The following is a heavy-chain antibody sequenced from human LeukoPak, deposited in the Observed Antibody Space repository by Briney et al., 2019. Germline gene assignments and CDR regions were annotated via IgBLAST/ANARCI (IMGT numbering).Heavy chain of an antibody. CDR2: INAGNGNT. J-gene: IGHJ4*02. CDR3: VRVASYLAVAGTTIDY. D-gene: IGHD6-19*01. V-gene: IGHV1-3*01. Sequence: ASVKVSCKASGYTFTSYAMHWVRQAPGQRLEWMGWINAGNGNTKYSQKFQGRVTITRDTSASTAYMELSSLRSEDTAVYYCVRVASYLAVAGTTIDYWGQGTLVTVSS. CDR1: GYTFTSYA.